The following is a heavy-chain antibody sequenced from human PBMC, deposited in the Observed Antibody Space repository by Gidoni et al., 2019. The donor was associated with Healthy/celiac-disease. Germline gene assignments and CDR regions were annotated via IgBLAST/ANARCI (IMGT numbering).Heavy chain of an antibody. J-gene: IGHJ2*01. Sequence: QVQLQQSGPGLVKPSQTLSLPCAISGDSVSRDSAAWNWIRQSPSRGLEWLGRTYYRSKWYNDYAVSVKSRITINPDTTKNQFSLQLNSVSPEDTAVYYCARVLGINWYFDLWGRGTLVTVSS. V-gene: IGHV6-1*01. CDR3: ARVLGINWYFDL. CDR1: GDSVSRDSAA. CDR2: TYYRSKWYN. D-gene: IGHD3-16*01.